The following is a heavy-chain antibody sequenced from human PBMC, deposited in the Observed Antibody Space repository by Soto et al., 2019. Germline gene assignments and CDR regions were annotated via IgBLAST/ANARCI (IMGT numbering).Heavy chain of an antibody. V-gene: IGHV4-31*03. J-gene: IGHJ4*02. CDR1: GGSISSGGYY. Sequence: LSLTCTVSGGSISSGGYYWSWIRQHPGKGLEWIGYIYYSGSTYYNPSLKSRVTISVDTSKNQFSLKLSSVTAADTAVYYCARVRPRERVTIFGVATKDFDYWGQGTLVTVAS. CDR2: IYYSGST. CDR3: ARVRPRERVTIFGVATKDFDY. D-gene: IGHD3-3*01.